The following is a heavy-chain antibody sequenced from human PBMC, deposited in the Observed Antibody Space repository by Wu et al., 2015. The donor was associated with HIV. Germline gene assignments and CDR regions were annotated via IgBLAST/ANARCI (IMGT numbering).Heavy chain of an antibody. CDR2: IVPILGTT. Sequence: QVQLVQSGAEVKKPGSSVKVSCKASGGTFSRYAISWVRQAPGQGLEWMGGIVPILGTTHFAQKFQGRVTITADESTSISYMELSSLRSEDTAVYYCARDGQYQLPYYYYYMDVWGKGPRSPSP. D-gene: IGHD2-2*01. CDR1: GGTFSRYA. CDR3: ARDGQYQLPYYYYYMDV. V-gene: IGHV1-69*12. J-gene: IGHJ6*03.